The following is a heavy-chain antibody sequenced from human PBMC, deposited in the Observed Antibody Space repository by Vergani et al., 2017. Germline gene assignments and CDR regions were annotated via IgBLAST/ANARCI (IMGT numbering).Heavy chain of an antibody. J-gene: IGHJ5*02. D-gene: IGHD3-9*01. V-gene: IGHV4-38-2*01. CDR3: ARHLWDDILTGYYGWFDP. CDR2: IYHSGST. CDR1: GYSISSGYY. Sequence: QVQLQESGPGLVKPSETLSLTCAVSGYSISSGYYWGWIRQPPGKGLEWIGSIYHSGSTYYNPSLKSRITISVDTSKNQFSLKLGSVTAADTAVYYCARHLWDDILTGYYGWFDPWGQGTLVTVSS.